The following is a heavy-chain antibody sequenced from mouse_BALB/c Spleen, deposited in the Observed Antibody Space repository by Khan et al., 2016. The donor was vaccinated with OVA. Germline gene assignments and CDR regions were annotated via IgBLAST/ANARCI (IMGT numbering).Heavy chain of an antibody. CDR3: GRRGAARATWDYFDY. Sequence: QVRLQQSGTELVRPGTSVKMSCKAAGYTFTNYWIGWVKQRPGHDLEWIGDIYPGGGYTNYNEKFKGKATLTADTSSSTAYMQVSSLTSEDSAIYYYGRRGAARATWDYFDYWGQGTTLTVSA. V-gene: IGHV1-63*02. CDR1: GYTFTNYW. D-gene: IGHD3-1*01. J-gene: IGHJ2*01. CDR2: IYPGGGYT.